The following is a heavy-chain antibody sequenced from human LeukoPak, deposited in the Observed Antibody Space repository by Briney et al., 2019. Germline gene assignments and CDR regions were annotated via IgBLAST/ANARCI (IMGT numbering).Heavy chain of an antibody. Sequence: SETLSLTCTVSGGSISSYYWSWIRQPPGKGLEWIGYIYYSGSTNYNPSLKSRVTISVDTSKNQFSLKLSSVTAADTAVYYCARAYGGPYYFDHWGQGNLVTVSS. CDR1: GGSISSYY. CDR3: ARAYGGPYYFDH. CDR2: IYYSGST. D-gene: IGHD4/OR15-4a*01. V-gene: IGHV4-59*01. J-gene: IGHJ4*02.